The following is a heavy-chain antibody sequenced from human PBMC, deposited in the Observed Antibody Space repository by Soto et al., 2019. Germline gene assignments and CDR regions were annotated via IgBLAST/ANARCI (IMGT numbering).Heavy chain of an antibody. V-gene: IGHV1-46*01. CDR2: INPSGGST. CDR1: GYTFTSYY. D-gene: IGHD3-3*01. CDR3: ARGLGRYDFWSGYVGFDY. J-gene: IGHJ4*02. Sequence: QVQLVQSGAEVKKPGASVKVSCKASGYTFTSYYMHWVRQAPGQGLEWMGIINPSGGSTSYAQKFQGRVTMTRDTSTSTVYMELSSLRSEDTAVYYCARGLGRYDFWSGYVGFDYWGQGTLVTVSS.